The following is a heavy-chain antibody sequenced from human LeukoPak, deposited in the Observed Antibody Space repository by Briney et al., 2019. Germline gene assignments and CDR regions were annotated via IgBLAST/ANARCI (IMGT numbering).Heavy chain of an antibody. D-gene: IGHD6-19*01. Sequence: GGSLRLSCAASGFIFSSYSMNWVRQAPGKGLEWVSYVSSSSSTMYYAASVKGRFSISRDNAQNSLYLQMNSLRAEDTAVYYCARFTKDSSGWYALGAFDIWGQGTMVTVSS. CDR3: ARFTKDSSGWYALGAFDI. CDR1: GFIFSSYS. CDR2: VSSSSSTM. V-gene: IGHV3-48*01. J-gene: IGHJ3*02.